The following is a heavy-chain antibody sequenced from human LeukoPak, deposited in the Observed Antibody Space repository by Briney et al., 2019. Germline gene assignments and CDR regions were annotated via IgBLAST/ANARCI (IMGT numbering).Heavy chain of an antibody. V-gene: IGHV3-74*01. CDR2: INSGGSGT. CDR3: ATSLGPLTEY. Sequence: PGGSLRLSCAASGFAFSSNWMHWVRNTPGKGLVWVSRINSGGSGTSYADSVEGRFTISRDNAKNTLYLQMNSLRAEDTAVYYCATSLGPLTEYWGQGTLVTVSS. CDR1: GFAFSSNW. D-gene: IGHD7-27*01. J-gene: IGHJ4*02.